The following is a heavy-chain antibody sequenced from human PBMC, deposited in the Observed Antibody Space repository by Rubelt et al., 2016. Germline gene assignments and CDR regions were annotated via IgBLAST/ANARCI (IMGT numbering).Heavy chain of an antibody. CDR2: IYYSGST. CDR3: ARLVVPSYFDY. V-gene: IGHV4-59*01. CDR1: GGSISSYY. J-gene: IGHJ4*02. D-gene: IGHD2-8*02. Sequence: QVQLQESGPGLVKPSETLSLTCTVSGGSISSYYWSWIRQPPGKGLEWIGYIYYSGSTYYNPSLKSRVTISVDTSKNQFSLKLNSVTAADTAVYYCARLVVPSYFDYWGQGTLVTVSS.